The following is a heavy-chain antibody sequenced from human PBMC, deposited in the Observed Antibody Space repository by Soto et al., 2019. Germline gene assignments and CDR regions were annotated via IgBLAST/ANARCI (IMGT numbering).Heavy chain of an antibody. V-gene: IGHV1-3*01. D-gene: IGHD3-10*01. Sequence: ASVKVSCKASEYTFTSYAMHWVRQAPGQRLEWMGWINAGNGNTKYSQKFQGRVTITRDTSASTAYMELSSLRSEDTAVYYCARVMVRGVISAFDIWGQGTMVTVSS. CDR1: EYTFTSYA. CDR2: INAGNGNT. CDR3: ARVMVRGVISAFDI. J-gene: IGHJ3*02.